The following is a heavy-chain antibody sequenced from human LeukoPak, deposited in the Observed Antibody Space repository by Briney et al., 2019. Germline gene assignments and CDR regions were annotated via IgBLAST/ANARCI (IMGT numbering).Heavy chain of an antibody. V-gene: IGHV3-30*18. CDR1: GFTFSSYG. D-gene: IGHD1-26*01. CDR2: ISYDGSNK. J-gene: IGHJ6*02. Sequence: GGSLRLSCAASGFTFSSYGMHWVRQAPGKGLEWVAVISYDGSNKYYADSVKGRFTISRDNSKNTLYLQMNGLRAEDTAVYYCAKDLRLLYYQYGMDVWGQGTTVTVSS. CDR3: AKDLRLLYYQYGMDV.